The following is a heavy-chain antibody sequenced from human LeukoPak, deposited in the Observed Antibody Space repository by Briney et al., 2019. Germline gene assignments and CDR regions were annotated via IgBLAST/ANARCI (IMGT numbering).Heavy chain of an antibody. Sequence: ASVKVSCKASGYTFTDYYVHWVRQAPGQGLEWMGWINPNSGGTNYAQKFQGTVTMTRDTSISTAYMELTRLRSDDTAVYYCAGERGNYDILTDYYEGNGFDPWGQGTLVTVSS. CDR3: AGERGNYDILTDYYEGNGFDP. CDR2: INPNSGGT. J-gene: IGHJ5*02. CDR1: GYTFTDYY. V-gene: IGHV1-2*02. D-gene: IGHD3-9*01.